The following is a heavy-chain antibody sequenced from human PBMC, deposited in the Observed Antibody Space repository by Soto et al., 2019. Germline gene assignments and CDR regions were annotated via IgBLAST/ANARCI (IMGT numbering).Heavy chain of an antibody. J-gene: IGHJ6*02. CDR3: AKDYGGDYDRDRHYYYYYGLDV. CDR1: GFTFSDYA. V-gene: IGHV3-23*01. D-gene: IGHD4-17*01. Sequence: PGESLKISCEASGFTFSDYALSWVRQAPGKGLQWVSSISYSGRSIYYADSVKGRFTISRDNSRNTVYLQMNSLRAEDTAVYYCAKDYGGDYDRDRHYYYYYGLDVWGQGTTVTVSS. CDR2: ISYSGRSI.